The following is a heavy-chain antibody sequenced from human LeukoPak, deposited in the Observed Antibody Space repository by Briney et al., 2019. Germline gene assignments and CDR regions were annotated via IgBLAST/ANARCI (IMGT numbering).Heavy chain of an antibody. CDR3: ARHTTMIRRPYNWFDP. CDR1: GGSISSSTSYY. CDR2: IYYSGST. D-gene: IGHD5-18*01. J-gene: IGHJ5*02. Sequence: PSETLSLTCTVSGGSISSSTSYYWGWVRQPPGKGLEWIWSIYYSGSTYCNPSLKSRVAISVDTSKNQFSLKLSSVTAADTAVYYCARHTTMIRRPYNWFDPWGQGTLVTVSS. V-gene: IGHV4-39*01.